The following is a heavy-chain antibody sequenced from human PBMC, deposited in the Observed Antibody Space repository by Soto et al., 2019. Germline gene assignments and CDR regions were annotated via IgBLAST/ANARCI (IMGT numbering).Heavy chain of an antibody. Sequence: ASETLSLTCTVSGGSISSSSYYWGWIRQPPGKGLEWIGSIYYSGSTYYNPSLKSRVTISVDTSKNQFSLKLSSVTAADTAVYYCARLRLRGRGYSYGYKAFDYWGQGTLVTVSS. J-gene: IGHJ4*02. D-gene: IGHD5-18*01. CDR3: ARLRLRGRGYSYGYKAFDY. V-gene: IGHV4-39*01. CDR1: GGSISSSSYY. CDR2: IYYSGST.